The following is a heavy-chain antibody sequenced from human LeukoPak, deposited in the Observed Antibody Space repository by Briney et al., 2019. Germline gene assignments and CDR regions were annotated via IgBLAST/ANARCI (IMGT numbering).Heavy chain of an antibody. CDR3: ARGFTWFDP. Sequence: EGSLRLSCVVSGFIVSSNYMSWVRQAPGKGLEWVSVIYSGGSTYYADSVKGRFTISRDNSKDTLHLQMNRLRAEDTAVYYCARGFTWFDPWGQGTLVTVSS. CDR1: GFIVSSNY. J-gene: IGHJ5*02. CDR2: IYSGGST. D-gene: IGHD3-10*01. V-gene: IGHV3-53*01.